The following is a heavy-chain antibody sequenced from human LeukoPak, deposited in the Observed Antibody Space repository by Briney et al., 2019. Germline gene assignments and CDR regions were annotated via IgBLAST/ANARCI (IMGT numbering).Heavy chain of an antibody. J-gene: IGHJ4*02. D-gene: IGHD6-19*01. CDR2: IKQDGSEK. CDR1: GFTFSSYW. V-gene: IGHV3-7*01. CDR3: ASIAVAYYFDY. Sequence: GRSLRLSCAASGFTFSSYWMRWVRQAPGKGLEWVANIKQDGSEKYYVDSVKGRFTISRDNAKNSLYLQMNSLRAEDTAVYYCASIAVAYYFDYWGQGTLVTVSS.